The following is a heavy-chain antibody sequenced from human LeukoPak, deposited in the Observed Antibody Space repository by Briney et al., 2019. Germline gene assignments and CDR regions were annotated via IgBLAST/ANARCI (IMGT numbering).Heavy chain of an antibody. CDR2: ISSSSSYI. CDR1: GFTFSSYS. D-gene: IGHD1-26*01. Sequence: GGSLRLSCAASGFTFSSYSMNWVRQAPGKGLEWVSSISSSSSYIYYADSVKGRFTISRDNAKNSLYLQMNSLRAEDTAVYYCARDRAKWELAANDAFDIWGQGTMVTVSS. J-gene: IGHJ3*02. CDR3: ARDRAKWELAANDAFDI. V-gene: IGHV3-21*01.